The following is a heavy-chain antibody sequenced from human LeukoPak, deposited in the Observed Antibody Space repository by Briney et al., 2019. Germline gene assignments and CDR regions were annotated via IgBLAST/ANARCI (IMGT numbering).Heavy chain of an antibody. CDR1: GFTFSSYA. V-gene: IGHV3-30*01. D-gene: IGHD1-26*01. J-gene: IGHJ4*02. CDR3: TRQVGAVRPFDY. Sequence: GRSLRLSCAASGFTFSSYAMHWVRQAPGKGLEWVAVMSYDGSNKYYADSVKGRFTISRDNSKNTLYLQMNSLRAEDTAVYYCTRQVGAVRPFDYWGQGTLVTVSS. CDR2: MSYDGSNK.